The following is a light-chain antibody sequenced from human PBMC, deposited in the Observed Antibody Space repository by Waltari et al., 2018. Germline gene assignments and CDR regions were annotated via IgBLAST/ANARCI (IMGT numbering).Light chain of an antibody. Sequence: SYVLTQPPSVSVAPGQTARITCSAPNLGSNSVHWYQQRPGQAPVLVMCDDSDRPSGIPDRFSGSNAGNTAILTVSGVEVGDEADYYCQVWDASRDRGVFGGGTKLSVL. J-gene: IGLJ3*02. V-gene: IGLV3-21*02. CDR1: NLGSNS. CDR3: QVWDASRDRGV. CDR2: DDS.